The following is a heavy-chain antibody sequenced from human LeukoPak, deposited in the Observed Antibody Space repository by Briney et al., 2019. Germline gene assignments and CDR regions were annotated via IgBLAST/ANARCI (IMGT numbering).Heavy chain of an antibody. Sequence: GGSLRLSCAASGFTFSNYGMHWVRQATGKGLEWVSAIGTAGDTYYQGSVRGRFTMSRENAKNSLYLQVNSLTAGDTAVYYCAREADTHFDYWGQGILVTVSS. J-gene: IGHJ4*02. CDR3: AREADTHFDY. V-gene: IGHV3-13*04. CDR1: GFTFSNYG. D-gene: IGHD2-15*01. CDR2: IGTAGDT.